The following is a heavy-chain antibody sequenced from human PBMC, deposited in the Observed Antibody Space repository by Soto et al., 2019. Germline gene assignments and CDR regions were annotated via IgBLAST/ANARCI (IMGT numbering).Heavy chain of an antibody. V-gene: IGHV1-18*01. CDR3: AGGMGQPIDY. Sequence: QVQLVQSGAEVKKPGASVKVSCKASGYTFTSYDISWVRQAPGQGLEWMGWISTYNGNTNYAQKLQGRVTMTTDTSTRTASMALGNLRSDDTAAYYCAGGMGQPIDYWGQGTLVPVSS. CDR2: ISTYNGNT. CDR1: GYTFTSYD. J-gene: IGHJ4*02. D-gene: IGHD3-16*01.